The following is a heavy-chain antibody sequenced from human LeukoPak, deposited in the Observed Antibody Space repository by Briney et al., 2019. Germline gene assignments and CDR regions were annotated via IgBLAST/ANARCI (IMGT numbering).Heavy chain of an antibody. CDR2: ISKSGSDK. J-gene: IGHJ6*02. CDR3: ARQDSGRSLYYYYHGMDV. Sequence: GGSLRLSCAASGFTFSDYYMTWTRQAPGKGLEWVSYISKSGSDKYYADSVKGRFTISRDNAKNSLYLQMNSLRVEDTAVYYCARQDSGRSLYYYYHGMDVWGQGTTVTVSS. CDR1: GFTFSDYY. D-gene: IGHD1-26*01. V-gene: IGHV3-11*01.